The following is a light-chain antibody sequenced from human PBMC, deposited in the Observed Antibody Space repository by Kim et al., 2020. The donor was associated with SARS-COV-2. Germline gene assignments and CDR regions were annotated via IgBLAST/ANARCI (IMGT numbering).Light chain of an antibody. CDR1: QNVRNNY. J-gene: IGKJ2*01. V-gene: IGKV3-20*01. CDR2: GAS. CDR3: HQYGSTPLT. Sequence: EVVLTQSPGTLSLSPGERATLSCRASQNVRNNYLAWNQHKPGQAPRLLMYGASTRATGIPDRFSGSGSGTDFTLTISRLEPEDFAVYYCHQYGSTPLTFGQGTKLEI.